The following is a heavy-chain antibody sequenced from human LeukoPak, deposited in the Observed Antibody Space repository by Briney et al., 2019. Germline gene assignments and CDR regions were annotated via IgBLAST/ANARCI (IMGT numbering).Heavy chain of an antibody. D-gene: IGHD6-19*01. CDR3: ARDPGVRWLVGFDY. J-gene: IGHJ4*02. V-gene: IGHV3-33*01. CDR1: GFTFSSYG. Sequence: GGSLRLSCAASGFTFSSYGMHWVRQAPGKGLEWVAVIWYDGSNKYYADSVKGRFTISRDNSKNTLYLQMDSLRAEDTAVYYCARDPGVRWLVGFDYWGQGTLVTISS. CDR2: IWYDGSNK.